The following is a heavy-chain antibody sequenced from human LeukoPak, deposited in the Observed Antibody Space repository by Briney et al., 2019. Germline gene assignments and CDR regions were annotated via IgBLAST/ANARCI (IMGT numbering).Heavy chain of an antibody. V-gene: IGHV1-69*13. CDR1: GGTFSSYA. J-gene: IGHJ5*02. Sequence: ASVKVSCKASGGTFSSYAISWVRQAPGQGPEWMGGIIPIFGTANYAQKFQGRVTITADESTSTAYMELSSLRSEDTAVYYCATSPSQQLDPSWFDPWGQGTLVTVSS. CDR2: IIPIFGTA. CDR3: ATSPSQQLDPSWFDP. D-gene: IGHD6-13*01.